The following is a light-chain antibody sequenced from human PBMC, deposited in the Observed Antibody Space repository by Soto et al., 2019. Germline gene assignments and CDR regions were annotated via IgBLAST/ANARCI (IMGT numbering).Light chain of an antibody. J-gene: IGKJ5*01. V-gene: IGKV1-5*01. Sequence: DIQMTQSPSSLSASVGDRVTITCRASQSISSYLNWYQQKPGKAPKVLIYDASSLESGVPSRFSGSRSGTEFTLTISSLQPDDFATYYCQQYYNFPTFGQGTRLEIK. CDR3: QQYYNFPT. CDR1: QSISSY. CDR2: DAS.